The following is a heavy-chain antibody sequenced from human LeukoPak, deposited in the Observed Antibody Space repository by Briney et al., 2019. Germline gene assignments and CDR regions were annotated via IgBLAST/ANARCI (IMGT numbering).Heavy chain of an antibody. V-gene: IGHV4-34*01. CDR2: INHSGTT. Sequence: SETLSLTCAVYGGSFSGYYWSWIRQPPGKGLEWNGEINHSGTTNYNPSLKSRVTISVDTSKNQFSLRLSSVTAADTAMYYCARGRMPVPGEYELQPPLWWGQGTLVTVSS. J-gene: IGHJ4*02. CDR1: GGSFSGYY. CDR3: ARGRMPVPGEYELQPPLW. D-gene: IGHD1-1*01.